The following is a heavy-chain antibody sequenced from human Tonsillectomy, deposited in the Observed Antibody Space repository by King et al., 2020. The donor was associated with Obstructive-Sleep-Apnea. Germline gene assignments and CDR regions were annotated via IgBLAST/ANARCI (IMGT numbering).Heavy chain of an antibody. CDR2: IYYSGST. V-gene: IGHV4-39*07. Sequence: QLQESGPGLVKPSETLSLTCTVSGGSISSSSYYWGWIRQPPGKGLEWIGSIYYSGSTYYNPSLKRLVTISVDTSKNPFSLKLSSVPAADTAVYYCAREGDIVVVPAANMDVWGQGTTVTVSS. CDR1: GGSISSSSYY. J-gene: IGHJ6*02. D-gene: IGHD2-2*01. CDR3: AREGDIVVVPAANMDV.